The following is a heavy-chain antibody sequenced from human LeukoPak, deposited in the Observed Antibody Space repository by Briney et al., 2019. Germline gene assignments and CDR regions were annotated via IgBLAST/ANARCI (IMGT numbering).Heavy chain of an antibody. J-gene: IGHJ4*02. V-gene: IGHV3-7*01. CDR2: IREDGSET. CDR1: GFTFTNHW. CDR3: AKGAYYDSSGYRLFDY. Sequence: GGSLRLSCVATGFTFTNHWMSWVRQTIGKGLECVAKIREDGSETHYVDSVKGRFTISRDNARNSLFLQMNNLRAEDTAVYYCAKGAYYDSSGYRLFDYWGQGTLVTVSS. D-gene: IGHD3-22*01.